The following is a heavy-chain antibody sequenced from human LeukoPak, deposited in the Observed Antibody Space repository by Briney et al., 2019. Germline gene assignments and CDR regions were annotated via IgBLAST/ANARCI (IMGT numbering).Heavy chain of an antibody. D-gene: IGHD2-2*01. CDR3: AKMGGRISAAVDN. J-gene: IGHJ4*02. CDR1: GFTFNTYA. Sequence: PGGSLRLPCAASGFTFNTYAMSWVRQAPGKGLERVSGISGSGGGTYYADSVKGRFTISRDNSKSTLYLQMNSLRVEDTAVYYCAKMGGRISAAVDNWGQGTLVTVSS. V-gene: IGHV3-23*01. CDR2: ISGSGGGT.